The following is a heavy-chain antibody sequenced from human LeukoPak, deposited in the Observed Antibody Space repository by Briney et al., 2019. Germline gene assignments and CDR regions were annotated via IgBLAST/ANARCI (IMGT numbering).Heavy chain of an antibody. Sequence: GGSLRLSCAASGVSVSNDYISWVRQAPGKGLEWVSVIYSGGNTYYAGSVKGRFTISRDNSKNTVYLQMNTVRAEDTAVYYCARGWGMFDYWGQGTLVTVSS. V-gene: IGHV3-53*01. CDR2: IYSGGNT. D-gene: IGHD7-27*01. J-gene: IGHJ4*02. CDR3: ARGWGMFDY. CDR1: GVSVSNDY.